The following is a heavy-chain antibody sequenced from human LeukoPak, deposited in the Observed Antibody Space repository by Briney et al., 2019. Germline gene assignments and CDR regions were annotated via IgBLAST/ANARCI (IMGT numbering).Heavy chain of an antibody. CDR3: ARAVGPFDF. V-gene: IGHV3-33*01. Sequence: GGFLRLSCAASGFTFSTYGMHWVRQAPGKGLEWVAVIWYDGTIKYYADSVKGRFTISRDNSKNTLYLQMNSLRAEDTAVYYCARAVGPFDFWGQGTIVIVSS. CDR2: IWYDGTIK. J-gene: IGHJ3*01. CDR1: GFTFSTYG.